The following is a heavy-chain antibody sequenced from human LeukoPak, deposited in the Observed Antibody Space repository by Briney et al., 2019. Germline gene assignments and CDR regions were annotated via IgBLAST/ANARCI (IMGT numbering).Heavy chain of an antibody. CDR2: LSGSGRGGIT. D-gene: IGHD3-10*01. V-gene: IGHV3-23*01. CDR3: AKGYYGSGTYGWFDH. CDR1: GFTFSSYA. J-gene: IGHJ5*02. Sequence: GGSLRLSCAASGFTFSSYAMNWVRQAPGKGLEWVSGLSGSGRGGITYYADSVKGRFTISRDNSKKKLYLQMNSLRAEDTAVYYCAKGYYGSGTYGWFDHWGQGTLVTVSS.